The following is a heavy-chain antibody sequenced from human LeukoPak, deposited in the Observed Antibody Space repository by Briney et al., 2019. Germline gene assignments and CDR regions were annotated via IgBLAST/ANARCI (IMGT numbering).Heavy chain of an antibody. Sequence: GGSLRLSCAASGFHFSNYAMHWVRQVPGKGLEWVAVIWYDGSTKFYANYVKGRFTVSRDNSKNTLYLQMNILRPEDTAIYYCARDSGFGELVTYYFDYWGQGTLVTVSS. J-gene: IGHJ4*02. CDR2: IWYDGSTK. V-gene: IGHV3-33*01. CDR1: GFHFSNYA. D-gene: IGHD3-10*01. CDR3: ARDSGFGELVTYYFDY.